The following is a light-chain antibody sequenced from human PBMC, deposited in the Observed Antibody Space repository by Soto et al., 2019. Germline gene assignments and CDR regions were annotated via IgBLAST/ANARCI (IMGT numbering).Light chain of an antibody. CDR2: DAS. CDR1: QSFSGK. CDR3: QQYNNWPPWT. Sequence: EMVMTQSPDTLSLSPGERATLSCRAIQSFSGKLAWYQHRPGQAPRLLIYDASIRATGIPARFSGSASGTVFTLNISSLKSEDLALYYCQQYNNWPPWTFGQGTKVDIK. V-gene: IGKV3-15*01. J-gene: IGKJ1*01.